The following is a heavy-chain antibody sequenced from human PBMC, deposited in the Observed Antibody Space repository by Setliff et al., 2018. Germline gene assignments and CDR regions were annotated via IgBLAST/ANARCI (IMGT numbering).Heavy chain of an antibody. J-gene: IGHJ4*01. CDR1: AYTFTSYA. D-gene: IGHD4-17*01. CDR3: ARADHLVTTTFDY. V-gene: IGHV7-4-1*02. Sequence: ASVKVSCKASAYTFTSYAMNWVRQAPGQGLEWMGWINTKTGDPSYAQGYTGRFAFSLDTSDSTTYLDISTLKAEDTATYFCARADHLVTTTFDYWGQGTLVTVSS. CDR2: INTKTGDP.